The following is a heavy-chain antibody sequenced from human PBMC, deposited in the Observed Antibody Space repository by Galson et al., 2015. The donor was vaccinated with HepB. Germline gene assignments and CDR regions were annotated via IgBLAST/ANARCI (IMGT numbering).Heavy chain of an antibody. CDR1: GGSISSSSYY. V-gene: IGHV4-39*01. Sequence: ETLSLTCTVSGGSISSSSYYWGWIRQPPGKGLEWIGSIYYSGSTYYNPSLKSRVTISVDTSKNQFSLKLSSVTAADTAVYYCARHRTNYDFWSGYYRATGDWFDPWGQGTLVTVSS. J-gene: IGHJ5*02. D-gene: IGHD3-3*01. CDR3: ARHRTNYDFWSGYYRATGDWFDP. CDR2: IYYSGST.